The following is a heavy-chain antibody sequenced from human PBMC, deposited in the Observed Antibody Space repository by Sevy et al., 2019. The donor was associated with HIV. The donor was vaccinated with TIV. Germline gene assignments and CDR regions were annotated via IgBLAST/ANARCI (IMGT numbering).Heavy chain of an antibody. CDR3: AKDLGGSSYDFWSGYYNY. J-gene: IGHJ4*02. Sequence: GGSLRLSCAASGFTFSSYWMHWVRQAPGKGLVWVSRINSDGSSTSYADSVKGRFTISRDNSKKTLYLQMNSLRAEDTAVYYCAKDLGGSSYDFWSGYYNYWGQGTLVTVSS. CDR1: GFTFSSYW. V-gene: IGHV3-74*01. CDR2: INSDGSST. D-gene: IGHD3-3*01.